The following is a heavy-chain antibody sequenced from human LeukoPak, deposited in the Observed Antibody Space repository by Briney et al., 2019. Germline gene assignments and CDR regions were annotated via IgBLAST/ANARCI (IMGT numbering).Heavy chain of an antibody. D-gene: IGHD5-18*01. V-gene: IGHV3-49*04. Sequence: GGSLRLSCTASGFTFGDHAMSWVRQAPGKGLEWVGFIRSKAYRGTTEYAECVKGRFTISRDDSKSIAYLQMNSLKTEDTAVYFCSRGPIQLWLHNAMDVWGQGTTVTVSS. CDR2: IRSKAYRGTT. CDR3: SRGPIQLWLHNAMDV. J-gene: IGHJ6*02. CDR1: GFTFGDHA.